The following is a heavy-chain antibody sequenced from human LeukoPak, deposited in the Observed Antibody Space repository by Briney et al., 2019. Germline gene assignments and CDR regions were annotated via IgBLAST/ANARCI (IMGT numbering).Heavy chain of an antibody. V-gene: IGHV3-48*02. CDR1: GXTFTTYN. J-gene: IGHJ4*02. CDR3: ARDSPTPVVAPDY. D-gene: IGHD4-23*01. Sequence: PGGSLRLSCAASGXTFTTYNMNWIRQAPGKGVEGVSYISSSGTIYYADSVKCRFTISRDNAKRALYLQMNSLRDEDTAVYYCARDSPTPVVAPDYWGQGTLVTVSS. CDR2: ISSSGTI.